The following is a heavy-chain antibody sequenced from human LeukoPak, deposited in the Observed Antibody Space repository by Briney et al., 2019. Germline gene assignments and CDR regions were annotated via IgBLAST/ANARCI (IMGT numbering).Heavy chain of an antibody. J-gene: IGHJ5*02. CDR2: IFYRGAT. CDR1: GGSISSSSYY. V-gene: IGHV4-39*07. CDR3: ARARDWSAGSWFDP. Sequence: SETLSLTCTVSGGSISSSSYYWGWIRQPPGKGLEWIGNIFYRGATNYNPSLKSRVTMSVDTSKNQFSLRLDSVTAVDTAMYYCARARDWSAGSWFDPWGQGILVTVSS. D-gene: IGHD3/OR15-3a*01.